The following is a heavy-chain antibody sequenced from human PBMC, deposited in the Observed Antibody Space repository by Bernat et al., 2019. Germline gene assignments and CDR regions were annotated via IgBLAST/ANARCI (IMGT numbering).Heavy chain of an antibody. CDR3: ARLPYSSSSSEDV. V-gene: IGHV1-2*06. CDR1: GYTFTGYY. D-gene: IGHD6-6*01. Sequence: QVQLVQSGPEVKKPGASVKVSCKASGYTFTGYYMHWVRQAPGQGLEWMGRINPNSGGTNYAQKFQGRVTMTRETSISTAYMELSRLRSDDTAVYYCARLPYSSSSSEDVWGKGTTVTVSS. J-gene: IGHJ6*04. CDR2: INPNSGGT.